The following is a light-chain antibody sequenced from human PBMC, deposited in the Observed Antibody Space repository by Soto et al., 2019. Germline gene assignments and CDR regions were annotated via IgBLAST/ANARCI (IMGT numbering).Light chain of an antibody. CDR3: QKYYSAPLT. CDR2: AAS. Sequence: TQSPATLSLSPWERATLSCRASQSVSSSLAWYQQKPGKVPKHLIYAASTLQSGVPSRFSGSGSGTDFTLTISSLQPEDVATYYCQKYYSAPLTFGGGTKVDI. J-gene: IGKJ4*01. CDR1: QSVSSS. V-gene: IGKV1-27*01.